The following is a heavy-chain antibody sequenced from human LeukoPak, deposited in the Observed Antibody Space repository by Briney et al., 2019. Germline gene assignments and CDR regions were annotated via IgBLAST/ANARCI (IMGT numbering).Heavy chain of an antibody. CDR3: ATVRTSGCYYAFDV. CDR1: GGSISSNTYY. CDR2: IYRTGTT. V-gene: IGHV4-39*02. Sequence: SETLSLTCNVSGGSISSNTYYWAWIRQPPGKGLEWIGSIYRTGTTYYNPPVKTRLTISLYTSKNDLCLKLRSVTAADTAVYYCATVRTSGCYYAFDVWGQGTMISVSS. J-gene: IGHJ3*01. D-gene: IGHD2-21*02.